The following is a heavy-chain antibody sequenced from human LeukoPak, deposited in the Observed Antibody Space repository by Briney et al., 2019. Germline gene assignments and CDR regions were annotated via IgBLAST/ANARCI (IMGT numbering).Heavy chain of an antibody. CDR3: ARSAVAGRYQYYNGMDV. V-gene: IGHV5-51*01. D-gene: IGHD6-19*01. CDR2: LYPGDSDT. J-gene: IGHJ6*02. Sequence: GESLKISCKTSGYSFTTYWIGWVRQMPGKGLEWIGILYPGDSDTRYSPSFQGQVTISADASITTAYLQLSRLKASDTAMYYCARSAVAGRYQYYNGMDVWGQGTTVTVSS. CDR1: GYSFTTYW.